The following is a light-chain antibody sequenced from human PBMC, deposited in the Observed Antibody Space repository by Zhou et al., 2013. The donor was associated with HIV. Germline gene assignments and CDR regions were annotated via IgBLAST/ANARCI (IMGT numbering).Light chain of an antibody. V-gene: IGKV1-12*01. CDR2: GAS. CDR3: QQSYTTPWT. Sequence: DIQMTQSPSFVSASVGDKVTITCRASHGVRTWLAWYQQKPGKTPKLLIFGASRLQGGVPSRFSGSGSGTDLTLTISNLRPDDFATYYCQQSYTTPWTFGQGTKVELK. J-gene: IGKJ1*01. CDR1: HGVRTW.